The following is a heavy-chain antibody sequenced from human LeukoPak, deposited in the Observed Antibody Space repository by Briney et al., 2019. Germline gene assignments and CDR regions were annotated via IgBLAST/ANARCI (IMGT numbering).Heavy chain of an antibody. D-gene: IGHD3-10*01. Sequence: SETLSLTCTVSGGSINRTSYYCGWTRRPPGKGLEWIGTIYYTGSTYYNPSLKSRVTISVDTSKNQFSLKLSSVTAADTAVYYCARLASYYYASGSYSWGQGTLVTVSS. V-gene: IGHV4-39*01. CDR3: ARLASYYYASGSYS. CDR1: GGSINRTSYY. J-gene: IGHJ4*02. CDR2: IYYTGST.